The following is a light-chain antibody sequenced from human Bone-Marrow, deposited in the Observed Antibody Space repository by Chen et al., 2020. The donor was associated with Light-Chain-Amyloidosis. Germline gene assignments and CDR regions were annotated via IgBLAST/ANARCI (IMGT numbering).Light chain of an antibody. CDR3: QQYATSPWT. J-gene: IGKJ1*01. Sequence: EILLTQSQGTLSLSPGERVTLSCRASQSVTGSHLAWYQQKPGQAPRLLIYAASTRATGVPDRFRGSGSGTDFTLTISRLEPEDFAVYYCQQYATSPWTFGRGNKVEMK. V-gene: IGKV3-20*01. CDR2: AAS. CDR1: QSVTGSH.